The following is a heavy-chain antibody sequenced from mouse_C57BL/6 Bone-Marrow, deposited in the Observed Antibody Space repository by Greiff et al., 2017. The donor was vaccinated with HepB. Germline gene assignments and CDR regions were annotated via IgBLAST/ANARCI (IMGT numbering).Heavy chain of an antibody. D-gene: IGHD4-1*01. CDR2: IDPSDSYT. Sequence: QVQLQQPGAELVKPGASVKLSCKASGYTFTSYWMQWVKQRPGQGLEWIGEIDPSDSYTNYNQKFKGKATLTVDTSSSTAYMQLSSLTSEDSAVYYCATSWDNYCDYWGQGTTLTVSS. V-gene: IGHV1-50*01. J-gene: IGHJ2*01. CDR1: GYTFTSYW. CDR3: ATSWDNYCDY.